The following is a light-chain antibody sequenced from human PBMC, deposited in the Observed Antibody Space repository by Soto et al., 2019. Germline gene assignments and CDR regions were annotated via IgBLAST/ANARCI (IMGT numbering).Light chain of an antibody. V-gene: IGLV4-69*01. CDR3: QTWGTGIHWV. CDR1: SGHSSYA. CDR2: LNSDGSH. Sequence: QLVLTQSPSASASLGASVKLTCTLSSGHSSYAIAWHQQQPEKGPRYLMKLNSDGSHSKGDGIPDRFSGSSSGAERYLTISSLQSEDAADYYCQTWGTGIHWVFGGGTQLTVL. J-gene: IGLJ3*02.